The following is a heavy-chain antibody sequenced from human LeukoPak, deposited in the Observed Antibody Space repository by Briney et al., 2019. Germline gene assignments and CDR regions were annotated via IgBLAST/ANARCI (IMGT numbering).Heavy chain of an antibody. CDR1: GGTFSSYA. J-gene: IGHJ6*02. Sequence: KVSCKXSGGTFSSYAISWVRQAPGQGLEWMGRIIPILGIANYAQKFQGRVTITADKSTSTAYMELSSLRSEDTAVYYCARRLIGYYDSSGYYLDYYGMDVWGQETTVTVSS. D-gene: IGHD3-22*01. CDR2: IIPILGIA. V-gene: IGHV1-69*04. CDR3: ARRLIGYYDSSGYYLDYYGMDV.